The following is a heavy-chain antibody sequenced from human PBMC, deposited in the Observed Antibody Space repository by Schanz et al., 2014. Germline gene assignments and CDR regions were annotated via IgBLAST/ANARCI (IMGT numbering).Heavy chain of an antibody. Sequence: QVQLVESGGGVVQPGRSLRLSCAASGITLSGYGLHWVRQAPGKGLEWVAVMWNDGIKTHYADSGKGRFTISRDNSKNTVYLQMTSLRSEDTAVYFCARPSDSSWYMDVWGKGTTVTVSS. J-gene: IGHJ6*03. CDR2: MWNDGIKT. CDR3: ARPSDSSWYMDV. D-gene: IGHD2-21*02. V-gene: IGHV3-33*08. CDR1: GITLSGYG.